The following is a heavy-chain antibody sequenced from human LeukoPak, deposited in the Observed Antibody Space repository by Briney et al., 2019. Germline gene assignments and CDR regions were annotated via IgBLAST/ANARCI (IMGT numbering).Heavy chain of an antibody. D-gene: IGHD6-19*01. CDR3: AREVAVAGTGYYYYYYMDV. V-gene: IGHV4-59*01. Sequence: PSETLSLTCIVSGGSISSYYWSWIRQPPGKGLEWIGYIYYSGSTNYNPSLKSRVTISVDTSKNQFSLKLSSVTAADTAVYYCAREVAVAGTGYYYYYYMDVWGKGTTVTVSS. CDR1: GGSISSYY. J-gene: IGHJ6*03. CDR2: IYYSGST.